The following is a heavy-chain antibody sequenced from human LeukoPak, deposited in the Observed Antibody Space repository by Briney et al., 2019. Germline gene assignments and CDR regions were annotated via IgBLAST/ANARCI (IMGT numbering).Heavy chain of an antibody. CDR2: MNPNSGNT. CDR1: GYTFTSYD. V-gene: IGHV1-8*01. D-gene: IGHD2-15*01. CDR3: ARAPTRHLLGRDAFDL. Sequence: ASVKVSCKASGYTFTSYDINWVRQATGQGLEWMGWMNPNSGNTGYAQKFQGRVTMTRNTSISTAYMELSSLRSEDTAVYYCARAPTRHLLGRDAFDLWGQGTMVIVST. J-gene: IGHJ3*01.